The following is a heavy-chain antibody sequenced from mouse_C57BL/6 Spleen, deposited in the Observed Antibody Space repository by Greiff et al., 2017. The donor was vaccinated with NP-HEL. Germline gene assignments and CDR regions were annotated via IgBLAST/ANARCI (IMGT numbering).Heavy chain of an antibody. D-gene: IGHD1-1*01. V-gene: IGHV1-22*01. J-gene: IGHJ2*01. CDR1: GYTFTDYN. CDR3: VLYYYGSSYNY. CDR2: INPNNGGT. Sequence: EVQLQQSGPELVKPGASVKMSCKASGYTFTDYNMHWVKQSHGKSLEWIGYINPNNGGTSYNQKFKGKATLTVNKSSSTAYMELRSLTSEDSAVYYCVLYYYGSSYNYWGQGTTLTVSS.